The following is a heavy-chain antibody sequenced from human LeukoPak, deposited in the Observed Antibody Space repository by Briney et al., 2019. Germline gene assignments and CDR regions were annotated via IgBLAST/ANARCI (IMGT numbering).Heavy chain of an antibody. CDR3: ATVNSITIFLLLDY. D-gene: IGHD3-3*01. V-gene: IGHV1-69*05. CDR2: IIPIFGTA. Sequence: GSSVKVSCKASGGTFSSYAISWVRQAPGQGLEWMGGIIPIFGTANYAQKFQGRVTITTDESTSTAYMELSSLRSEDTAVYYCATVNSITIFLLLDYWGQGTLVTVSS. J-gene: IGHJ4*02. CDR1: GGTFSSYA.